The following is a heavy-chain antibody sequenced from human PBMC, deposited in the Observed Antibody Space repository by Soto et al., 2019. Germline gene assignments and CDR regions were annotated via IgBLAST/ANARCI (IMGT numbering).Heavy chain of an antibody. CDR2: ISSSCRTI. D-gene: IGHD4-17*01. CDR1: GFTFSSYE. CDR3: ARDLEDRNDYGDLSARNYDYYGMDV. Sequence: EVQLVESGGGLVQPGGSLRLSCAASGFTFSSYEMNWVRQAPGKGLEWVSYISSSCRTIYYADSVKGRFTISRDNAKNSLYLQMNSLRASDPSVSYCARDLEDRNDYGDLSARNYDYYGMDVWGQGTTVTVAS. V-gene: IGHV3-48*03. J-gene: IGHJ6*02.